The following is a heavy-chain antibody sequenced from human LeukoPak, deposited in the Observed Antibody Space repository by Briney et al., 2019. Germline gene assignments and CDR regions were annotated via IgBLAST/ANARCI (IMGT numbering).Heavy chain of an antibody. D-gene: IGHD3-10*01. V-gene: IGHV3-48*02. CDR3: AGASWFGEWVR. Sequence: GGSLRLSCAASGFSFSTYSFNWVRQAPGKGLEWLSYINSRSSAIYYADSVKGRFTISRDNGKNSVYLQMSSLRDEDTAVYYCAGASWFGEWVRWGQGTLVTVSS. CDR2: INSRSSAI. J-gene: IGHJ4*02. CDR1: GFSFSTYS.